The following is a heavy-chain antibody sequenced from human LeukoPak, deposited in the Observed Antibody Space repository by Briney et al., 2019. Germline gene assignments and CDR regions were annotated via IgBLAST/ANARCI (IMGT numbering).Heavy chain of an antibody. D-gene: IGHD6-13*01. J-gene: IGHJ4*02. CDR2: IYYSGST. CDR3: ARPSSSAGPFDY. V-gene: IGHV4-39*01. CDR1: GGSISSSSYY. Sequence: SETLSLTCTVSGGSISSSSYYWGWIRQPPGKGLEWIGSIYYSGSTYYNPSLKSRVTISVDTSKNQFSLKLSSVTAADTAVYYCARPSSSAGPFDYWGQGTLATVSS.